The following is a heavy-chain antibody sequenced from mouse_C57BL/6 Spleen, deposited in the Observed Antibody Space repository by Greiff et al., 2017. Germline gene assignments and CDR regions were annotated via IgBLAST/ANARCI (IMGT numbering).Heavy chain of an antibody. CDR2: ISYDGSN. D-gene: IGHD1-1*01. Sequence: EVQLQESGPGLVKPSQSLSLTCSVTGYSITSGYYWNWIRQFPGNKLEWMGYISYDGSNNYNPSLKNRISITRDTSKNQFFLKLNSLTTEDTATYYCARDYYGSSYGYFDVWGTGTTVTVSS. V-gene: IGHV3-6*01. CDR3: ARDYYGSSYGYFDV. J-gene: IGHJ1*03. CDR1: GYSITSGYY.